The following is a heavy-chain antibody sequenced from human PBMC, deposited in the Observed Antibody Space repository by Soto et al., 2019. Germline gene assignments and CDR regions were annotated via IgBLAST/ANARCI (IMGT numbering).Heavy chain of an antibody. CDR1: GYSISSGYY. CDR3: AREGGAAAGSGEDGHYYYYGMDV. Sequence: KPWETLSLTCAVSGYSISSGYYWGWIRQPPGKGLEWIGSIYHSGSTYYNPSLKSRVTISVDTSKNQFSLKLSSVTAADTAVYYCAREGGAAAGSGEDGHYYYYGMDVWGQGTTVTVSS. D-gene: IGHD6-13*01. V-gene: IGHV4-38-2*02. J-gene: IGHJ6*02. CDR2: IYHSGST.